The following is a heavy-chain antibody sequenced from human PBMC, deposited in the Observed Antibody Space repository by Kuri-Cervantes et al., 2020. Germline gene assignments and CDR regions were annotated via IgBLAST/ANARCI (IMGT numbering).Heavy chain of an antibody. J-gene: IGHJ4*02. D-gene: IGHD2-15*01. Sequence: GESLKISCAASGFTFSSYSMNWVRQAPGKGLEWVSSISSSSSYIYYADSVKGRFTISRDNSKNTLYLQMNSLRAEDTAVYYCAKGFSAKGSGPTLDYWGQGTLVTVSS. V-gene: IGHV3-21*01. CDR2: ISSSSSYI. CDR3: AKGFSAKGSGPTLDY. CDR1: GFTFSSYS.